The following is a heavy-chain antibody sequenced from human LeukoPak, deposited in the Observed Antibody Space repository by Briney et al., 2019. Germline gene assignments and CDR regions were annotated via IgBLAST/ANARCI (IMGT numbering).Heavy chain of an antibody. CDR3: ARDLPIGAAAGKSAYYYGMDV. J-gene: IGHJ6*02. D-gene: IGHD6-13*01. V-gene: IGHV3-53*04. CDR1: GFTVSSNY. CDR2: IYSGGST. Sequence: GGSLRLSCAASGFTVSSNYMSWVRQAPGKGLEWVSVIYSGGSTYYADSVKGRFTISRNNSKNTLYLQMNSLRAEDTAVYYCARDLPIGAAAGKSAYYYGMDVWGQGTTVTVSS.